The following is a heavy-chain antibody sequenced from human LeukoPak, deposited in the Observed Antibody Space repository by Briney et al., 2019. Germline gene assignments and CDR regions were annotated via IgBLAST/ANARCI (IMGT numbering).Heavy chain of an antibody. D-gene: IGHD6-13*01. CDR2: INHSGST. CDR3: ARSRRGIAAVFDY. J-gene: IGHJ4*02. CDR1: GGSFSGYY. Sequence: SETLSLTRAVYGGSFSGYYWSWIRQPPGKGLEWIGEINHSGSTNYNPSLKSRVTISVDTSKNQFSLKLSSVTAADTAVYYCARSRRGIAAVFDYWGQGTLVTVSS. V-gene: IGHV4-34*01.